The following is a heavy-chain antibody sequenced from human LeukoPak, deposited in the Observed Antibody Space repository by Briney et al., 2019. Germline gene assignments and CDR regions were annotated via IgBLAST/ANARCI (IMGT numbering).Heavy chain of an antibody. Sequence: PGGSLRLSCAASGFTFSSYAMHWVRQAPGKGLEWVAVISYDGSNKYYADSVKGRFTISRDNSKNTLYLQMNSLRAEDTAVYYCATFPPTTDTAMVLVDYWGQGTLVTVSS. CDR1: GFTFSSYA. V-gene: IGHV3-30-3*01. J-gene: IGHJ4*02. D-gene: IGHD5-18*01. CDR2: ISYDGSNK. CDR3: ATFPPTTDTAMVLVDY.